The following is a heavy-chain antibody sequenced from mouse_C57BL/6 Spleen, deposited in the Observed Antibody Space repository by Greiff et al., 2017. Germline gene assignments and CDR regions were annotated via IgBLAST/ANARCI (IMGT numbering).Heavy chain of an antibody. CDR1: GYTFTSYW. J-gene: IGHJ3*01. D-gene: IGHD2-13*01. CDR2: IDPSDSYT. Sequence: VQLQQPGAELVIPGASVKLSCKASGYTFTSYWMHWVKQRPGQGLEWIGEIDPSDSYTNYNQKFKGKSTLTVDKSSSTAYMQLSSLTSEDSAVYYCARSDYGEGAWFAYWGQGTLVTVSA. V-gene: IGHV1-69*01. CDR3: ARSDYGEGAWFAY.